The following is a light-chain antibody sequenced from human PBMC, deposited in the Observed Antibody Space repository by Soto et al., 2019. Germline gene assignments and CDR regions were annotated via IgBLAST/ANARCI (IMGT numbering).Light chain of an antibody. J-gene: IGLJ1*01. Sequence: QSVLTQPASVSGSLGQSITISCSGTSSDIGYYNYVSWYQQHPGKAPRLIIYEVTHRPSGVSNRFSGSKSGNTASLTISGLQAEDEADYFCSSYTSVTARVFG. CDR3: SSYTSVTARV. CDR2: EVT. CDR1: SSDIGYYNY. V-gene: IGLV2-14*01.